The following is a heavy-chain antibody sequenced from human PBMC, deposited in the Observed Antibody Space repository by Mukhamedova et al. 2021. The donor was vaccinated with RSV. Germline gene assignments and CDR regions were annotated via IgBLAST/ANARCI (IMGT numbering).Heavy chain of an antibody. J-gene: IGHJ4*02. CDR3: ARDQGLYDYTSGSLAPDY. V-gene: IGHV3-74*01. D-gene: IGHD3-10*01. CDR2: ISTDGSRT. Sequence: RQVPGKGLVWVSHISTDGSRTNYADSVKGRFTISRDNAKNTLYLEMNSLRAEDTAVYYCARDQGLYDYTSGSLAPDYWGQGTLVT.